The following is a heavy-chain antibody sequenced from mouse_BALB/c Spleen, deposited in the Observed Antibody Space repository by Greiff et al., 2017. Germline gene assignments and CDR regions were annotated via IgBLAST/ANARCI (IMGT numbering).Heavy chain of an antibody. CDR1: GYTFTSYW. CDR2: IYPGDGDT. V-gene: IGHV1-87*01. Sequence: VQLQQSGAELARPGASVKLSCKASGYTFTSYWMQWVKQRPGQGLEWIGAIYPGDGDTRYTQKFKGKATLTADKSSSTAYMQLSSLASEDSAVYYCARLALAMDYWGQGTSVTVSS. J-gene: IGHJ4*01. CDR3: ARLALAMDY.